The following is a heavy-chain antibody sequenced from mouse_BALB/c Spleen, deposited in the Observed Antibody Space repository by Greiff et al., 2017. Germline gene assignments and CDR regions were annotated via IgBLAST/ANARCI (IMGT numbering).Heavy chain of an antibody. CDR2: IWAGGST. CDR1: GFSLTSYG. Sequence: QVQLKESGPGLVAPSQSLSITCTVSGFSLTSYGVHWVRQPPGKGLEWLGVIWAGGSTNYNSALMSRLSISKDNSKSQVFLKMNSLQTDDTARYYCARDPDYYGYAMDYWGQGTSVTVSS. J-gene: IGHJ4*01. V-gene: IGHV2-9*02. D-gene: IGHD1-1*01. CDR3: ARDPDYYGYAMDY.